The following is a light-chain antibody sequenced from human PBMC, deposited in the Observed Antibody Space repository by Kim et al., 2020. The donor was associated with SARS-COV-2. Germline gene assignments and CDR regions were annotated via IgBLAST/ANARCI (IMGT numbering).Light chain of an antibody. J-gene: IGLJ1*01. CDR2: QDT. V-gene: IGLV3-1*01. CDR3: QAWDSSTGV. Sequence: VSPGQPASITCSGDKLGDKYAYWYQQKPGQSPVLVIYQDTKRPSGIPERFSGSNSGNTATLTISGTQAMDEADYYCQAWDSSTGVFGTGTKVTVL. CDR1: KLGDKY.